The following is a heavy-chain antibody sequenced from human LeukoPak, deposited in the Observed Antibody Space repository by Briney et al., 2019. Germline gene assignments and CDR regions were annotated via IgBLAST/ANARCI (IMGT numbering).Heavy chain of an antibody. Sequence: SETLSLTCTVSGGSISSSGYYWSWIRQPPGKGLEWIGEINHSGSTNYNPSLKSRVTISVDTSKNQFSLKLSSVTAADTAVYYCARSVEGYCSGGSCYSYYYYMDVWGKGTTVTVSS. CDR1: GGSISSSGYY. J-gene: IGHJ6*03. V-gene: IGHV4-39*07. CDR2: INHSGST. CDR3: ARSVEGYCSGGSCYSYYYYMDV. D-gene: IGHD2-15*01.